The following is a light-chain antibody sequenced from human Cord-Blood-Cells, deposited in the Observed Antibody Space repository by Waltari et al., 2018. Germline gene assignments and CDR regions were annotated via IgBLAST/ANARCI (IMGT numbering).Light chain of an antibody. CDR2: AAS. CDR1: QRISSY. Sequence: DLQMTQSPSSLSASVGHRDTITCRASQRISSYLNWYQQKPGKAPKLLIYAASSLQSGVPSRFSGSGSGTDFTLTISSLQPEDFATYYCQQSYSTPITFGQGTRLEIK. CDR3: QQSYSTPIT. V-gene: IGKV1-39*01. J-gene: IGKJ5*01.